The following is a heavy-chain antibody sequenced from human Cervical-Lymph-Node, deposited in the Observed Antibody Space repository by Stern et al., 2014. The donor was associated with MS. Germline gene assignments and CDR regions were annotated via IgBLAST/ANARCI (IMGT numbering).Heavy chain of an antibody. V-gene: IGHV1-24*01. CDR1: GFSLTELS. D-gene: IGHD2-15*01. J-gene: IGHJ4*02. CDR3: ATGVVVFDS. Sequence: VQLVQSGAEVKKPGASVKVSCKVSGFSLTELSLHWVRQAPGKGLEWMVDFDPGDGEVGYAQKFQGRITMTEDTSSDTAYMDLSSLTSEDTAVYYCATGVVVFDSWGQGTLVTVSS. CDR2: FDPGDGEV.